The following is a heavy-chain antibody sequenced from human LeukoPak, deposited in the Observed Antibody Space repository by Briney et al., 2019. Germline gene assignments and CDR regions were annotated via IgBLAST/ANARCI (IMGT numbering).Heavy chain of an antibody. Sequence: SETLSLTCTVSGGSISSYYWSWIRQPAGKGLEWIGRIYTSGSTNYNPSLKSRVTMSVDTSKNQFSLKLSSVTAADTAVYYCARGRSWELPPDDAFDIWGQGTMVTVSP. V-gene: IGHV4-4*07. D-gene: IGHD1-26*01. CDR1: GGSISSYY. CDR2: IYTSGST. J-gene: IGHJ3*02. CDR3: ARGRSWELPPDDAFDI.